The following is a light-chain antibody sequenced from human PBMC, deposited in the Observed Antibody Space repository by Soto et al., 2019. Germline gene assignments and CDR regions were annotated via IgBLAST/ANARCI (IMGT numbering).Light chain of an antibody. CDR3: TSYVGSNIYV. V-gene: IGLV2-8*01. CDR2: EVS. Sequence: QSALTQPPSASGSPGQSVTISCTGTSSDVGDYKYVSWYQQYPGKAPKLMIYEVSKRPSGVSDRFSGSKSGNTASLTVSGLQAEDEADYYCTSYVGSNIYVFGGGTKLSVL. J-gene: IGLJ2*01. CDR1: SSDVGDYKY.